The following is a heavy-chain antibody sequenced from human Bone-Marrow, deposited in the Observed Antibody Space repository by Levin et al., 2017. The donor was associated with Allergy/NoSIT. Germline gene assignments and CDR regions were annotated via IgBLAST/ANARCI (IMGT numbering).Heavy chain of an antibody. J-gene: IGHJ4*02. V-gene: IGHV4-34*01. CDR1: GGSFSGYY. Sequence: SSETLSLTCAVYGGSFSGYYWSWIRQPPGKGLEWIAEINHSGGTNYNPSLKSRVTISVDTSKNQFSLKLSSVTAADTAVYYCASSRGYRDYDWAYYFDHWGQGTLVTVSS. D-gene: IGHD5-12*01. CDR2: INHSGGT. CDR3: ASSRGYRDYDWAYYFDH.